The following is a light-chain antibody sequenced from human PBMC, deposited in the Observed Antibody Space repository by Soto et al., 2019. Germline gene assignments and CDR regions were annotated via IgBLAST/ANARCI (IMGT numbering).Light chain of an antibody. CDR1: QSVSTY. V-gene: IGKV3-11*01. CDR2: DAS. Sequence: DIVLSQSPATLSLSPGERATLSCRASQSVSTYLAWYQQKPGQAPRLLIYDASSRATGIPARFSGSGSGTDFTLTISRLESEDFAVYYCQQYNNWPQTFGQGTKVDIK. J-gene: IGKJ1*01. CDR3: QQYNNWPQT.